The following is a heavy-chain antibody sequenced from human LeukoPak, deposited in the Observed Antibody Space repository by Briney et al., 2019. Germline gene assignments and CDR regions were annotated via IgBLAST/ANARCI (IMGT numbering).Heavy chain of an antibody. CDR1: GDSVSSNSAA. CDR3: ARGGSSSWYGGRAYYFDY. D-gene: IGHD6-13*01. CDR2: TYYRSKWYN. Sequence: SQTLSLTCAISGDSVSSNSAAWNWIRQSPSRGLEWLGRTYYRSKWYNDYAVSVKSRITINPDTSKNQFSLQLNSVTPEDTAVYYCARGGSSSWYGGRAYYFDYWGQGTLVTVSS. J-gene: IGHJ4*02. V-gene: IGHV6-1*01.